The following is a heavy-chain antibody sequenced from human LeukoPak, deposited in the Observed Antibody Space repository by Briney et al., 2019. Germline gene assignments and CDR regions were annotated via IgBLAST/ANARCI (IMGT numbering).Heavy chain of an antibody. CDR3: ARDNSVGDTAWWFDP. CDR1: GYTFTGYY. J-gene: IGHJ5*02. Sequence: ASVKVSCKASGYTFTGYYMHWVRQAPGQGLEWMGVINPGGSWTSYAQKFQGRVTMTRDMSTSTDYMELSSLRSEDTAVYYCARDNSVGDTAWWFDPWGQGTLVTVSS. V-gene: IGHV1-46*01. CDR2: INPGGSWT. D-gene: IGHD1-26*01.